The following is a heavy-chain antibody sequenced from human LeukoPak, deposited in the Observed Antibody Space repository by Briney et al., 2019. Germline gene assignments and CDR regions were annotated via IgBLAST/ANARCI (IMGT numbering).Heavy chain of an antibody. Sequence: PGGSLRLSCAASGFTFSSYAMSWVRQAPGQGLGWVSAISGNGGGTYYADSVKGRFTVSRDNSKNTLYLQMSSLRAEDSAVYYCAKRSVISGWYFQHWGQGNLVTVSS. J-gene: IGHJ1*01. D-gene: IGHD6-19*01. CDR3: AKRSVISGWYFQH. CDR1: GFTFSSYA. CDR2: ISGNGGGT. V-gene: IGHV3-23*01.